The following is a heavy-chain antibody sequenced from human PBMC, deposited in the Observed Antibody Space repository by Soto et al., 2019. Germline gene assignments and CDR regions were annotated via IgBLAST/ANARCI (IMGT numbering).Heavy chain of an antibody. CDR1: GFAFSTFA. V-gene: IGHV3-23*01. J-gene: IGHJ4*02. Sequence: EGSLRLSCVASGFAFSTFALSWVRQAPGKGLEWVSAISRSGDTDYADAVKGRFTISRDNSKNTVYLQMNSLRDDDTAVYYCAGPGYSSQDYWGQGTLVTVSS. CDR2: ISRSGDT. CDR3: AGPGYSSQDY. D-gene: IGHD5-18*01.